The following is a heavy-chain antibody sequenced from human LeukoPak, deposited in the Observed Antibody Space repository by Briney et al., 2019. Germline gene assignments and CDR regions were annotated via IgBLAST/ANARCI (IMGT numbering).Heavy chain of an antibody. CDR2: ISGRGAST. D-gene: IGHD3-10*01. Sequence: EAGGSLRLSCAASGFTFSNYAMAWVRQAPGKGLEWVSSISGRGASTYYADSVKGRFTISRDDSKNTLYLQMNSLRAEDTAVYFCAKEFGEYHYYYYGMDVWGQGTTVTVSS. J-gene: IGHJ6*02. CDR1: GFTFSNYA. CDR3: AKEFGEYHYYYYGMDV. V-gene: IGHV3-23*01.